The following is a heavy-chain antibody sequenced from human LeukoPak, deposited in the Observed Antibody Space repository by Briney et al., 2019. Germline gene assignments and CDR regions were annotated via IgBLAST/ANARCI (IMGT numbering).Heavy chain of an antibody. Sequence: SGTLSLTCAVSGGSISSSNWWSWVRQPPGKGLGWIGEIYHSGSTNYNPSLKSRVTISVDESKNQFSLKLSSVTAADTAVYYCARGRVRGVIITPYYYYGMDVWGKGTTVTVSS. CDR2: IYHSGST. CDR3: ARGRVRGVIITPYYYYGMDV. CDR1: GGSISSSNW. V-gene: IGHV4-4*02. D-gene: IGHD3-10*01. J-gene: IGHJ6*04.